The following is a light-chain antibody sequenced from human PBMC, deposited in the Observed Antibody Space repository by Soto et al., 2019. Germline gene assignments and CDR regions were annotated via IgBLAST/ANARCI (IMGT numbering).Light chain of an antibody. CDR1: QSVSSSY. V-gene: IGKV3-20*01. CDR2: GAS. CDR3: QQYGSSPWT. J-gene: IGKJ1*01. Sequence: EIVLTQSPGTLSLSPGERATLSCRASQSVSSSYLAWYQQKPGQAPRPLIYGASSRATGIPDRFSGSGSGTDFTLTISRLEPEDFAVYYCQQYGSSPWTFGQGTNVQIK.